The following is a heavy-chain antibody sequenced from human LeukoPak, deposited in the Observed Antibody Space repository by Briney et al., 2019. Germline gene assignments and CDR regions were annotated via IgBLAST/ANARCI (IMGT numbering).Heavy chain of an antibody. V-gene: IGHV4-39*07. CDR2: IYYSGST. J-gene: IGHJ5*02. CDR3: ARRGRFRFGWFGELKTACNWFDP. CDR1: GGSISSSNYY. D-gene: IGHD3-10*01. Sequence: SETLSLTCTVSGGSISSSNYYWGWIRQPPGKGLEWIGSIYYSGSTYYNPSLKSRVAISADTSKNQFSLKLTSVTAADTAVYYCARRGRFRFGWFGELKTACNWFDPWGQGTLVTVSS.